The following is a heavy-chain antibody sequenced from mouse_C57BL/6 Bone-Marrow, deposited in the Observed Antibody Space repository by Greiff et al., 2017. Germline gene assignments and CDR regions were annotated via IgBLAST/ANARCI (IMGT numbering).Heavy chain of an antibody. CDR2: IWRGGST. J-gene: IGHJ4*01. Sequence: QVQLQQSGPGLVQPSQSLSITCTVSGFSLTSYGVHWVRQSPGKGLEWLGVIWRGGSTDYNAAFMSRLSITKDNSKSQVFFKMNSLQADDTAIYYCAKNAGFITTANYAMDYWGQGTSVTVSS. V-gene: IGHV2-5*01. D-gene: IGHD1-2*01. CDR1: GFSLTSYG. CDR3: AKNAGFITTANYAMDY.